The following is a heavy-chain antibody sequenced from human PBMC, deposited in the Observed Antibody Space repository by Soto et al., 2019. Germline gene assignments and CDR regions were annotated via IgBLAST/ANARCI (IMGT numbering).Heavy chain of an antibody. Sequence: EVQLVESGGGLVKPVDSLRLSCAASGFTFSDYSVNWVRQPPGKGLEWVSSISSTSTFIYYADSVRGRFTISRDNAKNSLYLQMNSLRAEDTAAYYCTRVYGDYGTLSDYWGRGTLVTVSS. J-gene: IGHJ4*02. CDR2: ISSTSTFI. D-gene: IGHD4-17*01. CDR1: GFTFSDYS. CDR3: TRVYGDYGTLSDY. V-gene: IGHV3-21*01.